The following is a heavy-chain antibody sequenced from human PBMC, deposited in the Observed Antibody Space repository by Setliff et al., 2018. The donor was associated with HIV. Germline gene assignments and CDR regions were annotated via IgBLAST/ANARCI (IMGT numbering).Heavy chain of an antibody. D-gene: IGHD1-26*01. CDR1: RGTFSSFA. CDR3: ARASGGNSVENGFDI. CDR2: IIPTFGTS. J-gene: IGHJ3*02. Sequence: GASVKVSCKTSRGTFSSFALSWVRQAPGQGLEWMGGIIPTFGTSNYAQKFQGRVTITADESMTTAYVELSGLKYEDTAVYYCARASGGNSVENGFDIWGQGTMVTVSS. V-gene: IGHV1-69*13.